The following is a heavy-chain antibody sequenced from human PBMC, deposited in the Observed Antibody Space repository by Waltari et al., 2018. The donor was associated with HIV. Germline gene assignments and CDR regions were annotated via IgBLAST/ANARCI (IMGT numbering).Heavy chain of an antibody. CDR3: ARHDFWSGYASYYYYYGMDV. J-gene: IGHJ6*02. D-gene: IGHD3-3*01. V-gene: IGHV4-59*08. CDR2: IYYSGST. CDR1: GGSISSYY. Sequence: QVQLQESGPGLVKPSETLSLTCTVSGGSISSYYWSWIRQPPGKGLEWIGYIYYSGSTNYNPSLKSRVTISVDTSKNQFSLKLSSVTAADTAVYYCARHDFWSGYASYYYYYGMDVWGQGTTVTVSS.